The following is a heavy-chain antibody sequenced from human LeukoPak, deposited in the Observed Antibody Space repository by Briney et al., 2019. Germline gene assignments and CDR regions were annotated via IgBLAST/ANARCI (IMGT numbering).Heavy chain of an antibody. Sequence: GRSLRLSCAASGFTFSSYGMHWVRQAPGKGLEWVAVIWYDGSNKYYADSVKGRFTISRDSSKNTLYLQMNSLRAEDTAVYYCAKTYRAVTTYYYYYMDVWGKGTTVTVSS. J-gene: IGHJ6*03. V-gene: IGHV3-33*06. CDR3: AKTYRAVTTYYYYYMDV. D-gene: IGHD4-11*01. CDR1: GFTFSSYG. CDR2: IWYDGSNK.